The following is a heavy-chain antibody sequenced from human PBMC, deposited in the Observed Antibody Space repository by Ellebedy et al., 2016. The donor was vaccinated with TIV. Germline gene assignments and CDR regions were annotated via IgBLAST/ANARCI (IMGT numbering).Heavy chain of an antibody. CDR2: INHTGST. J-gene: IGHJ4*02. V-gene: IGHV4-34*01. CDR1: GGSFSGHY. D-gene: IGHD4-17*01. CDR3: ARGLTSTVSKPPYFDS. Sequence: SETLSLXCAVYGGSFSGHYWSWVRHSPEMGLEWIGEINHTGSTAYNPSLKGRVTISVDTTKNQFSLKVTYVTAADMAVYYCARGLTSTVSKPPYFDSWGQGTLVTVSS.